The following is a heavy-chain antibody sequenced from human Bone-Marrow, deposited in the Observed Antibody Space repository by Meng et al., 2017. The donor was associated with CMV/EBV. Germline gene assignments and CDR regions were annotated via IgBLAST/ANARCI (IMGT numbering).Heavy chain of an antibody. V-gene: IGHV4-34*01. CDR2: IHHTGST. D-gene: IGHD6-13*01. CDR1: GGSFSGYY. Sequence: GSLRLSCAVYGGSFSGYYWSWIRQPPGKGLEWIASIHHTGSTYYNPSLTSRVTMSVDRSKNHFSLKLNSVTAADTAVYYCARHTSAWYRPGYYFDYWAQGTLVTVSS. J-gene: IGHJ4*02. CDR3: ARHTSAWYRPGYYFDY.